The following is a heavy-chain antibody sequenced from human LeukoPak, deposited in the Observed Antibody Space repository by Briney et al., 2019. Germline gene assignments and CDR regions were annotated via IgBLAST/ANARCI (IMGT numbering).Heavy chain of an antibody. J-gene: IGHJ4*02. V-gene: IGHV3-30*03. CDR2: ISYDGSNK. CDR1: GFPFGGHG. CDR3: AEASSGYYSPSLY. D-gene: IGHD3-22*01. Sequence: GGSLRLSWTPFGFPFGGHGMHGLRRAPGKGREGVAVISYDGSNKYYADSVKGLFTISRDNSKNTLYLQMNSLRAEDTAVYYCAEASSGYYSPSLYWGQGTLVTVSS.